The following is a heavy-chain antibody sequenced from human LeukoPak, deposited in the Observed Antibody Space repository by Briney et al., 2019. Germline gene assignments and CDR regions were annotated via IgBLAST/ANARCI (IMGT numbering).Heavy chain of an antibody. CDR2: LYSGGSA. V-gene: IGHV3-53*01. Sequence: GGSLRLSCAASGFTVSSNYMSWVRQASEQGLEWVSILYSGGSAYYADSVKGRFTISRDNSKNTLYLQMNSLRVEDTAVYYCARTTVESGRYDAFDIWGQGTLASVSS. J-gene: IGHJ3*02. D-gene: IGHD4-23*01. CDR1: GFTVSSNY. CDR3: ARTTVESGRYDAFDI.